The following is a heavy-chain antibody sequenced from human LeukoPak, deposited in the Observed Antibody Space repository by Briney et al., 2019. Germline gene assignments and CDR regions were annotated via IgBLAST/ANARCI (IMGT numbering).Heavy chain of an antibody. CDR2: ISSSSSYI. CDR3: ARVGASWAQGYMDV. D-gene: IGHD2-2*01. CDR1: GFTFSSYS. Sequence: PGGSLRLSCAASGFTFSSYSMNWVRQAPGKGLEWVSSISSSSSYIYYADSVKGRFTISRDNAKNSLYLQMNSLRAEDTAVYYCARVGASWAQGYMDVWGKGTTVTVSS. V-gene: IGHV3-21*01. J-gene: IGHJ6*03.